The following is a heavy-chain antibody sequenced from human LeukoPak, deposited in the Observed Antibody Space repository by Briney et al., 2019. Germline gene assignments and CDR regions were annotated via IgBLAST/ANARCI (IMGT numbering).Heavy chain of an antibody. CDR3: ARHVNSGTNWLTRFDS. D-gene: IGHD1-26*01. CDR1: GGSISSRIYY. Sequence: SETLSLTCTVSGGSISSRIYYWGWIRQTPGKGFEWIGSAYSSGSANYSPSLKSRVTISVDSSKNQFSLRLITVTATDTAVYYCARHVNSGTNWLTRFDSWGQGTLVTVSS. CDR2: AYSSGSA. V-gene: IGHV4-39*01. J-gene: IGHJ4*02.